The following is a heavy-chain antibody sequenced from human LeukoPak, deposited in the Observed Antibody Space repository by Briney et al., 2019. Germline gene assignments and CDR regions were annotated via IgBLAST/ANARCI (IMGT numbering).Heavy chain of an antibody. Sequence: SETLSLTCAVSGDSISSSNWWSWVRQPPGKGLEWIGEIYHSGSTNYNSSLKSRVIISVDESNNQFSLKLSSVTAADTAVYYCARDTAAGTGGNWFDPWGQGTLVTVSS. V-gene: IGHV4-4*02. D-gene: IGHD6-13*01. CDR1: GDSISSSNW. CDR3: ARDTAAGTGGNWFDP. CDR2: IYHSGST. J-gene: IGHJ5*02.